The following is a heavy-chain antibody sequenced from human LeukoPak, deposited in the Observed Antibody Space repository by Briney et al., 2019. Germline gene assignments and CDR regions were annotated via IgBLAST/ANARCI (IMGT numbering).Heavy chain of an antibody. D-gene: IGHD6-25*01. CDR3: AKVPYSSARGWAFDI. V-gene: IGHV3-21*01. CDR1: GFTFSSYS. Sequence: GGSLRLSCAASGFTFSSYSMNWVRQAPGKGLEWVSSISSSSSYIYYADSVKGRFTISRDNAKNSLYLQMNSLRAEDTAVYYCAKVPYSSARGWAFDIWGQGTKVTVSS. CDR2: ISSSSSYI. J-gene: IGHJ3*02.